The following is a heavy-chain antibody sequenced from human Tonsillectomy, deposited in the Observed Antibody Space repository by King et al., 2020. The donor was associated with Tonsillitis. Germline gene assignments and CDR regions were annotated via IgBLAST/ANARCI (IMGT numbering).Heavy chain of an antibody. D-gene: IGHD3-22*01. V-gene: IGHV1-58*02. CDR1: GLTFTRSA. CDR2: VVVGRDST. CDR3: AAATLYYDSSGYYAFDY. Sequence: QLVQSGPEVKKPGTSVKVSCKASGLTFTRSAMQWVRQARGQGLEWIGWVVVGRDSTNKAQKFQERVAMNCDMSTSTAYMELSSLTSEDTAVYYCAAATLYYDSSGYYAFDYWGQGTLVTVSS. J-gene: IGHJ4*02.